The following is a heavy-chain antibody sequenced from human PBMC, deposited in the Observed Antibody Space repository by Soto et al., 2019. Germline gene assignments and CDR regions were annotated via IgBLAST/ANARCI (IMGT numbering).Heavy chain of an antibody. V-gene: IGHV1-69*01. CDR2: IIPIFGTA. J-gene: IGHJ4*02. CDR3: AAGYCSGGSCYDAGFDY. Sequence: QVQLVQSGAEVKKPGSSVKVSCKASGGTFSSYAISWVRQAPGQGLEWMGGIIPIFGTAKYAQKFQGRVTITADESTSTAYMELSSLRSEDTAVYYCAAGYCSGGSCYDAGFDYWGQGTLVTVSS. D-gene: IGHD2-15*01. CDR1: GGTFSSYA.